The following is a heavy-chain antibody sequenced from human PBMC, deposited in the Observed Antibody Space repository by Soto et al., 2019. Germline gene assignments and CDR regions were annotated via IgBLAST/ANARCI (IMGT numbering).Heavy chain of an antibody. CDR2: IYYSGST. V-gene: IGHV4-39*01. J-gene: IGHJ3*02. CDR1: GGSISSSSYY. CDR3: ARPETYYYGSGFAFDI. D-gene: IGHD3-10*01. Sequence: QLQLQESGPGLVKPSETLSLTCTVSGGSISSSSYYWGWIRQPPGKGLEWIGSIYYSGSTYYNPSLKSRVTIPVETSKNQFSLKLSSVTAADTAVYYCARPETYYYGSGFAFDIWGQGTMVTVSS.